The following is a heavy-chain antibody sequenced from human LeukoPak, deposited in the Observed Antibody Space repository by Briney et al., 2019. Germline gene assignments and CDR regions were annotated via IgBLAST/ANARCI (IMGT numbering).Heavy chain of an antibody. CDR3: ARGRRVRGVSMYAFDI. V-gene: IGHV1-8*03. Sequence: ASVKVSCKASGYTFTSYDINWVRQATGQGLEWMGWMNPNSGNTGYAQKFQGRVTITRNTSISTAYMELSSLRSEDTAVYYCARGRRVRGVSMYAFDIWGQGTMVTVSS. D-gene: IGHD3-10*01. CDR1: GYTFTSYD. J-gene: IGHJ3*02. CDR2: MNPNSGNT.